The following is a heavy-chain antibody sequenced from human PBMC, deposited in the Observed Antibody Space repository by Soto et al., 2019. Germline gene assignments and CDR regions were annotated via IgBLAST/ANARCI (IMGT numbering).Heavy chain of an antibody. J-gene: IGHJ4*02. CDR2: INQDGGEK. V-gene: IGHV3-7*01. CDR3: ARAVELDY. Sequence: EVQLVESGGGLVLPGGSLRLSCAASGFTFSSFWMTWVRQAPGKGLEWVAKINQDGGEKYYVESVKGRFTISRDNAKNSLYLQMNSLRDEDTAVYYCARAVELDYWGQGTLVTVSS. D-gene: IGHD1-1*01. CDR1: GFTFSSFW.